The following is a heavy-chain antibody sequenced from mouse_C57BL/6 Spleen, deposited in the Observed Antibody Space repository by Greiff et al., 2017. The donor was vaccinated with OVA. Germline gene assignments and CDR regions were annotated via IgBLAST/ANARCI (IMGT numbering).Heavy chain of an antibody. J-gene: IGHJ2*01. CDR1: GYAFSSYW. D-gene: IGHD2-2*01. V-gene: IGHV1-80*01. CDR3: ARIYYGYDEFDY. Sequence: LVESGAELVKPGASVKISCKASGYAFSSYWMNWVKQRPGKGLEWIGQIYPGDGDTNYNGKFKGKATLTADKSSSTAYMQLSSLTSEDSAVYFCARIYYGYDEFDYWGQGTTITVSS. CDR2: IYPGDGDT.